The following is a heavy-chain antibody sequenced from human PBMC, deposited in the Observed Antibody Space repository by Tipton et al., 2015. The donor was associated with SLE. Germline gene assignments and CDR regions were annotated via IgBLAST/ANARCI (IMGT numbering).Heavy chain of an antibody. CDR3: ARQGLVVAATLFYWYFDL. J-gene: IGHJ2*01. V-gene: IGHV4-39*07. CDR1: GGSISSSSYY. D-gene: IGHD2-15*01. CDR2: IYYSGST. Sequence: TLSLTCTVSGGSISSSSYYWDWIRQPPGKGLEWIGSIYYSGSTYYNPSLKSRVTLSVDTSKNQFSLKLSSVTAADTAVYYCARQGLVVAATLFYWYFDLWGRGTLVTVSS.